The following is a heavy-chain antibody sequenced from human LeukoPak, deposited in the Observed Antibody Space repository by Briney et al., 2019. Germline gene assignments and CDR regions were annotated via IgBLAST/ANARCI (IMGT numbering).Heavy chain of an antibody. D-gene: IGHD3-22*01. CDR1: GFTFSNFQ. CDR2: IDSSGSDI. CDR3: ARDFYDRTGYDY. Sequence: GGSLRLSCAASGFTFSNFQMNWVRQAPGKGLEWVSYIDSSGSDIYYADSVKGRFTISRVNAKNSLFLQMNSLRDEDAAVYYCARDFYDRTGYDYWGQGTLVTVSS. V-gene: IGHV3-48*03. J-gene: IGHJ4*02.